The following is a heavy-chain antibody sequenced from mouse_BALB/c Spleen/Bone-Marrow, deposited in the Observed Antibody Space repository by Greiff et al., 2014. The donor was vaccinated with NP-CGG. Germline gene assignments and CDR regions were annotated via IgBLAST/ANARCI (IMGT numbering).Heavy chain of an antibody. CDR1: GFNIKDTY. J-gene: IGHJ4*01. CDR3: AQGYDWAMDY. Sequence: EVKLMESGAELVKPGASVKLSCTASGFNIKDTYMHWVKQRPEQGLEWIGRIDPANGNTKYDPKFQGKATITADTSSNTAYLHLNSLTSEDTAVYYCAQGYDWAMDYWGQGTSVTVSS. CDR2: IDPANGNT. V-gene: IGHV14-3*02. D-gene: IGHD2-14*01.